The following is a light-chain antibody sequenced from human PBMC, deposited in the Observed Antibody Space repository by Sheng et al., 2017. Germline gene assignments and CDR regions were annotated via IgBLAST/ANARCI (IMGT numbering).Light chain of an antibody. CDR1: QRISSS. Sequence: DIQMTQSPSSLSASVGDRVTITCRSSQRISSSLNWYQQRPGKAPKLLIYAASTLQSGVPSRFSGSGSGTDFTLTISSLQPEDFATYYCQQTNSFPYTFGQGTKLEIK. J-gene: IGKJ2*01. CDR3: QQTNSFPYT. CDR2: AAS. V-gene: IGKV1-39*01.